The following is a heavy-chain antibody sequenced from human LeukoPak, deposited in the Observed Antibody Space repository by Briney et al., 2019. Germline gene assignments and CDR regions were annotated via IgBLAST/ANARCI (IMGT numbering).Heavy chain of an antibody. CDR1: GFTFSSHA. D-gene: IGHD2-2*01. CDR3: ARDGCSSTSCSYYFDY. Sequence: GRSLRLSRAASGFTFSSHAMHWVRQAPGKGLEWVAVISYDGSKYYADSVKGRFTISRDNSKNTLYLQMNSLRAEDTAVYYCARDGCSSTSCSYYFDYWGQGTLVTVSS. CDR2: ISYDGSK. V-gene: IGHV3-30*01. J-gene: IGHJ4*02.